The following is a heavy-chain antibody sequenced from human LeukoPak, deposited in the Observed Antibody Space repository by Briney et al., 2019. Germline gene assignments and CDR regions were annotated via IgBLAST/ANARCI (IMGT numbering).Heavy chain of an antibody. J-gene: IGHJ4*02. V-gene: IGHV3-74*01. CDR2: INSDGSTT. CDR3: APEGGYSYDY. D-gene: IGHD5-18*01. Sequence: GGSLRLSCAASGFTFSTYWMHWVRQLPGKGLVWVSRINSDGSTTNYADAVKGRFAISRDNAKNTLYLEMNSLRAEDTAVYYCAPEGGYSYDYWGQGTLVTVSS. CDR1: GFTFSTYW.